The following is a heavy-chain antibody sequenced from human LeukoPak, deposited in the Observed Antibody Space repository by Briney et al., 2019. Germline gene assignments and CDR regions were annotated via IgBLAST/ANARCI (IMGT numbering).Heavy chain of an antibody. D-gene: IGHD3-10*01. V-gene: IGHV3-33*06. CDR1: GFTFSSYG. Sequence: PGGSLRLSCAASGFTFSSYGMHWVRQAPGKGLEWVAVIWYDGSNKYYADSVKGRFTISRDNSKNTLYLQMNSLRAEDTAVYYCAKEVLLWFGETTSDPYNWFDPWGQGTLVTVSS. CDR3: AKEVLLWFGETTSDPYNWFDP. J-gene: IGHJ5*02. CDR2: IWYDGSNK.